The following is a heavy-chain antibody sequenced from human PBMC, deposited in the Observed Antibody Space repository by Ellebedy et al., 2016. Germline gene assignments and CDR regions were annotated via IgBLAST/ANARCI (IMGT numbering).Heavy chain of an antibody. J-gene: IGHJ6*02. Sequence: ASVKVSCXASGYTFTSYAMHWVRQAPGQRLEWMGWINAGNGNTKYSQKFQGRVTITRDTSASTAYMELSSLRSEDTAVYYCATDTTSGLRYFDWLPPNYYYYGMDVWGQGTTVTVSS. D-gene: IGHD3-9*01. CDR3: ATDTTSGLRYFDWLPPNYYYYGMDV. CDR1: GYTFTSYA. CDR2: INAGNGNT. V-gene: IGHV1-3*01.